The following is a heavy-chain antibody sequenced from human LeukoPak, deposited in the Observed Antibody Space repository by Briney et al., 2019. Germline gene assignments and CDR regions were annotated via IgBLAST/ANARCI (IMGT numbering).Heavy chain of an antibody. V-gene: IGHV3-21*01. CDR3: ARGGGYSYGTFFDY. Sequence: GGSLRLSCAASGFTFRSYSMNCVRQAPGEGLEWVSSITSSRYIYDADSVKGRFIISRDNAKNSLYLQMDSLRAEDTAVYYCARGGGYSYGTFFDYWGQGSLVTVSA. J-gene: IGHJ4*02. CDR2: ITSSRYI. D-gene: IGHD5-18*01. CDR1: GFTFRSYS.